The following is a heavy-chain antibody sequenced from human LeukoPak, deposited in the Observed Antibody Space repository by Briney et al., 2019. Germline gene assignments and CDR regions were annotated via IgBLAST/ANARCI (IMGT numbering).Heavy chain of an antibody. CDR3: VRGDDTSGYRNY. CDR2: IYTGGNT. CDR1: GGSISSYY. V-gene: IGHV4-4*07. Sequence: SETLSLTCAVSGGSISSYYWSWIRQPAGKGLEWIGRIYTGGNTNYNPSLKSRVTMSLDTSKNQFSLKLSSVTAADTAVYYCVRGDDTSGYRNYWGQGTLVTVSS. J-gene: IGHJ4*02. D-gene: IGHD3-22*01.